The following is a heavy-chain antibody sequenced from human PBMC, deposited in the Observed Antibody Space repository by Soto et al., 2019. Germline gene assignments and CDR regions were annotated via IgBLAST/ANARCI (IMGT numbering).Heavy chain of an antibody. CDR1: GYTFNAFY. V-gene: IGHV1-46*02. D-gene: IGHD4-17*01. Sequence: GASVKVSCKAFGYTFNAFYMHWVRQAPGQGLEWMGVINPSGDGASYAQKFQGRVTMTRDTSTSTVYMELSSLRSEDTAVYYCARVALGYDYADVWGQGATVTVSS. J-gene: IGHJ6*02. CDR2: INPSGDGA. CDR3: ARVALGYDYADV.